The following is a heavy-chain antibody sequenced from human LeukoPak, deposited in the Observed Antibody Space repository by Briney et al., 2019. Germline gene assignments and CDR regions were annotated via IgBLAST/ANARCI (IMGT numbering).Heavy chain of an antibody. CDR3: TTKYTSSWSPTN. J-gene: IGHJ4*02. CDR1: GFTFSNAW. V-gene: IGHV3-15*01. Sequence: GGSLRLSCAASGFTFSNAWMTWVRQAPGKGLEWVGRIKSKTDGGTTDYAALVKGRFTISRDDSKNTLYLQMNSLKTEHTAVYYCTTKYTSSWSPTNWGQGTLVTVSS. D-gene: IGHD6-13*01. CDR2: IKSKTDGGTT.